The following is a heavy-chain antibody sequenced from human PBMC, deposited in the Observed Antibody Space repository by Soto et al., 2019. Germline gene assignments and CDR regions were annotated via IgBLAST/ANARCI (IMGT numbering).Heavy chain of an antibody. CDR3: ARGALDYDMRTFGY. J-gene: IGHJ4*02. V-gene: IGHV1-8*01. CDR1: GYTFTSYD. Sequence: QVQLVQSGAEVKKPGASVKVSCKASGYTFTSYDINWVRRATGQGLEWMGWMNPNSGNTGYAQKFQGRVTMTRNTSISTAYMELSSLRSEDTAVYYCARGALDYDMRTFGYWGQGTLVTVSS. CDR2: MNPNSGNT. D-gene: IGHD3-9*01.